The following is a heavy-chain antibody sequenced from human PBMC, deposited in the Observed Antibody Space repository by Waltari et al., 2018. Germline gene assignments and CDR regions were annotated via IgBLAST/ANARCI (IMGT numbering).Heavy chain of an antibody. D-gene: IGHD2-2*01. J-gene: IGHJ4*02. Sequence: QVQLQQWGAGLLKPSETLSLTCAVYGGSFSGYYWGWIRQTPGRGLEWIGEISQSGDTNDNPSLKSRVTMSVDKSKNQFSLKMTSVTAADTAVYYCVRVSGGVQYQPLFRRRSFYFDTWGQGTLVTVSS. CDR2: ISQSGDT. V-gene: IGHV4-34*01. CDR3: VRVSGGVQYQPLFRRRSFYFDT. CDR1: GGSFSGYY.